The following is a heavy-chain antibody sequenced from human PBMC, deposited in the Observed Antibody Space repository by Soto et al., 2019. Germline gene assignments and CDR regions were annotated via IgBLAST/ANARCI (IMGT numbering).Heavy chain of an antibody. CDR3: ANTYYYGSGSYFPFDY. D-gene: IGHD3-10*01. CDR2: IWYDGSNK. J-gene: IGHJ4*02. Sequence: QVQLVESGGGVVQPGRSLRLSCAASGFTFSRYGMHWVRQAPGKGLEWVAVIWYDGSNKYYADSVKGRFTISRNNSRTTLYLQMNSLRAEDTAVYYCANTYYYGSGSYFPFDYWGQGTLVTVSS. V-gene: IGHV3-33*06. CDR1: GFTFSRYG.